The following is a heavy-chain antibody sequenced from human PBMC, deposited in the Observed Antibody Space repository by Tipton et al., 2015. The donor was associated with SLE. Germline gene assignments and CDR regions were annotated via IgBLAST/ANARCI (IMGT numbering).Heavy chain of an antibody. J-gene: IGHJ6*03. D-gene: IGHD1-1*01. Sequence: TLSLTCTVSGGSISSGSYYWSWIRQPAGKGLEWIGRIYTSGSTNYNPSLKSRVTISVDTSKNRFTLEMSSVTAADTAVYYCARDSPERSGNYYYYFMDVWGKGTTVTVSS. CDR1: GGSISSGSYY. CDR2: IYTSGST. V-gene: IGHV4-61*02. CDR3: ARDSPERSGNYYYYFMDV.